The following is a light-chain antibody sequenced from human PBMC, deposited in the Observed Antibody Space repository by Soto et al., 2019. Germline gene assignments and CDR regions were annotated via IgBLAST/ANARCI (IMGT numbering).Light chain of an antibody. J-gene: IGLJ2*01. CDR2: DVS. V-gene: IGLV2-11*01. CDR1: SSDVGAYYH. CDR3: CSYAGSYTVV. Sequence: QSALTQPRSVSGSPGQSVTISCAGTSSDVGAYYHVSWYQQHPDKAPKLMIYDVSRRPSGVPDRFSGSKSGNTASLTISGLQAEDEADYYCCSYAGSYTVVFGGGTTLTVL.